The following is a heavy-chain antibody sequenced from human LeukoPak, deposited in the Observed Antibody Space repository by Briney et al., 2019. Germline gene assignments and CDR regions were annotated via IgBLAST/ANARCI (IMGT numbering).Heavy chain of an antibody. CDR2: INHSGST. CDR3: ARDGYYGSGRLDY. V-gene: IGHV4-34*01. Sequence: PSETLSLTCAVYGGSFSGYYWSWIRQPPGKGLEWIGEINHSGSTNCNPSLKSRVTISVDTSKNQFSLKLSSVTAADTAVYYCARDGYYGSGRLDYWGQGTLVTVSS. CDR1: GGSFSGYY. J-gene: IGHJ4*02. D-gene: IGHD3-10*01.